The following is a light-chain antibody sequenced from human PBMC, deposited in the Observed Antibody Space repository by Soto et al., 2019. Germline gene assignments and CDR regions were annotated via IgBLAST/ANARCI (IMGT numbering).Light chain of an antibody. V-gene: IGKV3-20*01. CDR3: QQYGVSST. CDR2: GAS. J-gene: IGKJ1*01. CDR1: QSVYSNF. Sequence: EIVLTQSPGTLSLSPGERATLSCRASQSVYSNFLAWYQQKPGQAPRLLIYGASSRATGIPDRFSGSASGTDFTLTISRLEPEDFALYYCQQYGVSSTFGQGTKVEIK.